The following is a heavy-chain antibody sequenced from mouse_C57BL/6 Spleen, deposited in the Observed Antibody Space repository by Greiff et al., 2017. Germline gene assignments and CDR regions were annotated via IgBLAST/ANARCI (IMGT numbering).Heavy chain of an antibody. V-gene: IGHV1-18*01. Sequence: VHVKQSGPELVKPGASVKIPCKASGYTFTDYNMDWVKQSHGKSLEWIGDINPNNGGTIYNQKFKGKATLTVDKSSSTAYMELRSLTSEDTAVYYCARLTTVVAEDWYFDVWGTGTTVTVSS. J-gene: IGHJ1*03. CDR1: GYTFTDYN. CDR3: ARLTTVVAEDWYFDV. D-gene: IGHD1-1*01. CDR2: INPNNGGT.